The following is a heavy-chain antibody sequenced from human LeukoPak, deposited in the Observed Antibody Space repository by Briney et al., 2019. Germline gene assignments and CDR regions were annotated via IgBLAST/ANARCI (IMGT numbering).Heavy chain of an antibody. Sequence: SLRLSCAASGFIFAANVMHWVRQAPGKGLEWVSGISWNNGGIGYADSVKGRFTISRDNAKNSLYLHMNSPRPENTPLYYCTKDGGYPRVLDYYDVDVWGKGTTVTVS. CDR1: GFIFAANV. D-gene: IGHD3-22*01. J-gene: IGHJ6*03. CDR2: ISWNNGGI. CDR3: TKDGGYPRVLDYYDVDV. V-gene: IGHV3-9*01.